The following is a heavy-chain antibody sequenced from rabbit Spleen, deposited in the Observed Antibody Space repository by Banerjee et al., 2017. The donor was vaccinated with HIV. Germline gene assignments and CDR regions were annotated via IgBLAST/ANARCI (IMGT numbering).Heavy chain of an antibody. V-gene: IGHV1S40*01. J-gene: IGHJ6*01. CDR3: ARDTSSSFSSYGMDL. CDR1: GFSFNSDDD. CDR2: IDIGDANT. D-gene: IGHD1-1*01. Sequence: QQLVESGGGLVKPGASLTLTCKASGFSFNSDDDMCWVRQAPGKGLEWIACIDIGDANTYYASWAKGRFTISKTSSTTVTLQMTSLTAADTATYFCARDTSSSFSSYGMDLWGPGTLVTVS.